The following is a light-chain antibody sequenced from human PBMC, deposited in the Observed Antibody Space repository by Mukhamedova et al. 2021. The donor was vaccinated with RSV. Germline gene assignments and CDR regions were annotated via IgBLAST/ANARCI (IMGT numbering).Light chain of an antibody. Sequence: YQQKPGKAPKLLIYDVSNLETGVPSRFRGSRSGTFFRFTISSLQPEDVATYFCQQYDNLPLFTFGPGTKVDIK. J-gene: IGKJ3*01. CDR3: QQYDNLPLFT. V-gene: IGKV1-33*01. CDR2: DVS.